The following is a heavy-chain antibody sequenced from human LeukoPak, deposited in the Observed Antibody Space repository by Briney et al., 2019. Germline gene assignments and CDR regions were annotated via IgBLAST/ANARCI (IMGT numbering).Heavy chain of an antibody. Sequence: GGSLRLSCAASGFTFSSYEMNWVRQAPGKGLEWVSSISSSSSHIYYADSVKGRFTISRDNAKNSLYLQMNSLRAEDTAVYYCARGRGLPGPLDYWGQGTLVTVSS. CDR1: GFTFSSYE. J-gene: IGHJ4*02. CDR3: ARGRGLPGPLDY. V-gene: IGHV3-21*01. D-gene: IGHD3-10*01. CDR2: ISSSSSHI.